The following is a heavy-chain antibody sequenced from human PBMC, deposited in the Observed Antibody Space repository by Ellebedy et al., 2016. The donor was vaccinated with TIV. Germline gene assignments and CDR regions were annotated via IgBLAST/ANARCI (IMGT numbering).Heavy chain of an antibody. CDR2: IIPIFGTA. CDR3: ARQGGCSSTSCYTSHYYYYYMDV. J-gene: IGHJ6*03. Sequence: SVKVSXKASGGTFSSYAISWVRQAPGQGLEWMGGIIPIFGTANYAQKFQGRVTITADESTSTAYMELSSLRSEDTAVYYCARQGGCSSTSCYTSHYYYYYMDVWGKGTTVTVSS. D-gene: IGHD2-2*02. CDR1: GGTFSSYA. V-gene: IGHV1-69*13.